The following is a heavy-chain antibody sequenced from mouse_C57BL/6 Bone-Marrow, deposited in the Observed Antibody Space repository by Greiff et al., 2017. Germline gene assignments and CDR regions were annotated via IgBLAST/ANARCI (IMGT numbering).Heavy chain of an antibody. Sequence: VKLVESGAELVRPGASVTLSCKASGYTFTDYEMHWVKQTPVHGLEWIGAIDPETGGTAYNQKFKGKAILTAAKSSSTAYMELRSLTSEDSAVYYCTKAWFADWGQGTLVTVSA. CDR1: GYTFTDYE. CDR3: TKAWFAD. CDR2: IDPETGGT. J-gene: IGHJ3*01. V-gene: IGHV1-15*01.